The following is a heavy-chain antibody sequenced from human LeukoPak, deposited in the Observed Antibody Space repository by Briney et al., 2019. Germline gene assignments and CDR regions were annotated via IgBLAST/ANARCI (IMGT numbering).Heavy chain of an antibody. D-gene: IGHD5-18*01. CDR2: IKQYGSEK. CDR3: ARVSQLWFQYYFDY. J-gene: IGHJ4*02. Sequence: NIKQYGSEKYYVDSVKGRFTISRDNAKNSLYLQMNSLRAEDTAVYYCARVSQLWFQYYFDYWGQGTLVTVSS. V-gene: IGHV3-7*01.